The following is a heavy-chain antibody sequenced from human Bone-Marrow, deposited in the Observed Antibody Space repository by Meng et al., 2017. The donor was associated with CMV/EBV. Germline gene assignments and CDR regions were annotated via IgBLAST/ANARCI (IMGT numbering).Heavy chain of an antibody. V-gene: IGHV4-59*01. CDR2: IYYTVST. Sequence: SETLSLTCSVSGGSMRSYYWSWIRQPPGEGLEWIGYIYYTVSTDYNPSLKSRVTISLDTPNSQFSLRLNSVTAADTAVYYCARQGGDANWVDPWGQGTLVTVSS. CDR3: ARQGGDANWVDP. D-gene: IGHD3-16*01. CDR1: GGSMRSYY. J-gene: IGHJ5*02.